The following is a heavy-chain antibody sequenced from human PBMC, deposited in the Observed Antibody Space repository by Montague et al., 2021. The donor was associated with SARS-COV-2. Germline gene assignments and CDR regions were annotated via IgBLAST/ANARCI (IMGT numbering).Heavy chain of an antibody. D-gene: IGHD6-19*01. CDR3: TTDRLIAVAGYYYYGMDV. CDR1: GFTFSNAW. V-gene: IGHV3-15*01. CDR2: IKSKTDGGTT. Sequence: SLRLSCAASGFTFSNAWMSWVRQAPGKGLEWVGRIKSKTDGGTTXYAXPVKGRFTISRDDSKNTLYLQMNSLKTEDTAVYYCTTDRLIAVAGYYYYGMDVWGQGTTVTVSS. J-gene: IGHJ6*02.